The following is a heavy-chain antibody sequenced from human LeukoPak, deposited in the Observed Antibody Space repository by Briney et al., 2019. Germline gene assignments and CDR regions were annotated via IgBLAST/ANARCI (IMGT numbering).Heavy chain of an antibody. D-gene: IGHD4-11*01. Sequence: SETLSLTCTVSGGSISSYRWSWIRQPPGKGLEWIGYIYYSGSTNYNPSLKSRVTISVDTSKNQFSLKLSSVTAADTAVYYCARMTTVTKEADYWGQGTLVTVSS. V-gene: IGHV4-59*08. CDR3: ARMTTVTKEADY. CDR1: GGSISSYR. CDR2: IYYSGST. J-gene: IGHJ4*02.